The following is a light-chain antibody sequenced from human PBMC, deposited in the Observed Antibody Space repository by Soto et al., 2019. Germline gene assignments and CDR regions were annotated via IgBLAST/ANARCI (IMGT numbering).Light chain of an antibody. J-gene: IGKJ4*01. CDR1: QGIAPY. CDR3: QKYNSAPLT. Sequence: DVPMTQSPSSLSAFVGDRVTITCRASQGIAPYLAWFQQKPGKVPKLPIYATSTLQSGVPSRFSGSGSGTDFTLTISSLQPEDIGTYYCQKYNSAPLTFGGGTKVEIK. CDR2: ATS. V-gene: IGKV1-27*01.